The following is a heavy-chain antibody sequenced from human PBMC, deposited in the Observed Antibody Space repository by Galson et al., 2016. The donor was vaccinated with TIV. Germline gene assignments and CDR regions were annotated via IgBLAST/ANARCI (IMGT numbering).Heavy chain of an antibody. Sequence: SLRLSCAASGFIFNSFAMSWVRQAPGKGLQWVSAISRRGFNTYYADSAKGRFTISRDNSKNTLYLQMNSVRADDTAVYYCAKEAGTDYYYFDYWGQGTLVTVSS. V-gene: IGHV3-23*01. CDR2: ISRRGFNT. D-gene: IGHD1/OR15-1a*01. J-gene: IGHJ4*02. CDR3: AKEAGTDYYYFDY. CDR1: GFIFNSFA.